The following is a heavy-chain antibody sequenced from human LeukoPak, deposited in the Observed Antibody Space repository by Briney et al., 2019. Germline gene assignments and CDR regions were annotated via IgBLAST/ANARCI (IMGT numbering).Heavy chain of an antibody. Sequence: TGGSLRLSCAASGFTFSSYAMSWVRQAPGKGLEWVSAISGSGGSTYYADSVKGRFTISRDNSKNTLYLQMNSLRAEDTALYYCAREGLERIFHFDYWGQGTLVTVSS. CDR2: ISGSGGST. CDR3: AREGLERIFHFDY. CDR1: GFTFSSYA. D-gene: IGHD1-1*01. V-gene: IGHV3-23*01. J-gene: IGHJ4*02.